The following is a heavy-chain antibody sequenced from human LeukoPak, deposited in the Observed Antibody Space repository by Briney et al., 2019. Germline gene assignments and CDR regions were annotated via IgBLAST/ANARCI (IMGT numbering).Heavy chain of an antibody. D-gene: IGHD1-26*01. CDR2: ISYSGNT. J-gene: IGHJ4*02. CDR3: ARLGGSHSPHGY. V-gene: IGHV4-59*08. Sequence: SETLSLTCTVSGGSISSYYWSWVRQTPGKGLEWIGYISYSGNTNYNPSLKSRVTISLDTSKNQFSLNLTSVTAADTAVYYCARLGGSHSPHGYWGQGTLVTLSS. CDR1: GGSISSYY.